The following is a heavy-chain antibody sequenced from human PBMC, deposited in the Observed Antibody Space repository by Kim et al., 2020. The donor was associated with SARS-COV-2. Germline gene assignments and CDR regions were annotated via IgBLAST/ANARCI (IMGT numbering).Heavy chain of an antibody. V-gene: IGHV3-30*18. CDR1: GFTFSRHG. CDR2: IAYDGTNE. CDR3: AKDSSNGWYSEVLGFDY. J-gene: IGHJ4*01. Sequence: GGSLRLSCEGSGFTFSRHGMHWVRQAPGKGLEWLAAIAYDGTNEQYADSVKGRFSISRDNTNKMVFLQMNSLRLEDTAVYICAKDSSNGWYSEVLGFDYWGHGTLVAVSS. D-gene: IGHD6-19*01.